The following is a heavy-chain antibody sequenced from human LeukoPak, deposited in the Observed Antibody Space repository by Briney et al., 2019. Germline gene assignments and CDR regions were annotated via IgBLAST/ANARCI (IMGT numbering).Heavy chain of an antibody. Sequence: ASVKVSCKASGYTFTSYYMHWVRQAPGQGLEWMGIINPSGGSTSYAQKFQDRVTITRDRSMSTAYMELSSLRSEDTAMYYCASGRFGEFDFDYWGQGTLVTVSS. V-gene: IGHV1-46*01. CDR3: ASGRFGEFDFDY. CDR1: GYTFTSYY. D-gene: IGHD3-10*01. CDR2: INPSGGST. J-gene: IGHJ4*02.